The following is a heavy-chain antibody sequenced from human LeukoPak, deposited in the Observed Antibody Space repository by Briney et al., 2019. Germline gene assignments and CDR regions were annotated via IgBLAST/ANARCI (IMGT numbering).Heavy chain of an antibody. J-gene: IGHJ4*02. CDR1: GHTFTNDE. D-gene: IGHD2-8*01. Sequence: ASVKVSCKASGHTFTNDEIHWVRQAPGQGLEWMGWMNPNSGNTGYAQKFQGRLTMTRNTSISTAYMDLSSLRSDDTAVYYCARRDCTTGACRFDDWGQGTRVSVSP. CDR3: ARRDCTTGACRFDD. V-gene: IGHV1-8*01. CDR2: MNPNSGNT.